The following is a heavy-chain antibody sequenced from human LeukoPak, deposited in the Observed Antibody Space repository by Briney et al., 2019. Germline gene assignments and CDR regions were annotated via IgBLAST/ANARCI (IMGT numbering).Heavy chain of an antibody. J-gene: IGHJ4*02. D-gene: IGHD1-14*01. CDR2: ISNSDYST. CDR1: GFTFSSYA. V-gene: IGHV3-23*01. CDR3: AKATGYLL. Sequence: PGGSLRLSCAASGFTFSSYAMSWVRQAPGKGLEWVSTISNSDYSTYYADSVKGRFTISRANSENTLYLQMNNLRAEDTAVYYCAKATGYLLWGLGTLVTVSS.